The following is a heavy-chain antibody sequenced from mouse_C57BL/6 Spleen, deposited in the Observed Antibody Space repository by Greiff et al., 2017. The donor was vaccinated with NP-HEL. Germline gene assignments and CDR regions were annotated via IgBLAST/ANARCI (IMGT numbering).Heavy chain of an antibody. CDR1: GYTFTEYT. D-gene: IGHD2-1*01. V-gene: IGHV1-62-2*01. CDR2: FYPGSGSI. J-gene: IGHJ1*03. CDR3: ARHEERSNYGKKTYFDV. Sequence: QVQLQQSGAELVKPGASVKLSCKASGYTFTEYTIHWVKQRSGQGLEWIGWFYPGSGSIKYNEKFKDKATLTADKSSSTVYMELSSLTSEDSAVYFCARHEERSNYGKKTYFDVWGTGTTVTVSS.